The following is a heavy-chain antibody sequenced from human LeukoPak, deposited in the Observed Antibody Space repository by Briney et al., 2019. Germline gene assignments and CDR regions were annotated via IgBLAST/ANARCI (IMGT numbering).Heavy chain of an antibody. CDR2: IYYSGST. Sequence: SETLSLTCTVSGGSISSYYWSWIRQPPGKGLEWIGYIYYSGSTNYNPSFKSRVTISVDTSKIQFSLKLSSVTAADTAVYYCARVTASFGGSYFIDYWGQGTLVTVSS. CDR3: ARVTASFGGSYFIDY. D-gene: IGHD1-26*01. CDR1: GGSISSYY. V-gene: IGHV4-59*01. J-gene: IGHJ4*02.